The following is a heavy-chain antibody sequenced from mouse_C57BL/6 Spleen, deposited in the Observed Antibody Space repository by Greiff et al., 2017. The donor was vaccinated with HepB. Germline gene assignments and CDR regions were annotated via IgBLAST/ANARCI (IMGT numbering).Heavy chain of an antibody. CDR1: GYTFTSYW. J-gene: IGHJ3*01. D-gene: IGHD1-1*01. CDR3: AREGYYYGSSYRAY. Sequence: QVHLQQPGAELVKPGASVKMSCKASGYTFTSYWITWVKQRPGQGLEWIGDIYPGRGSTNYNEKFKSKATLTVDTSSITAYMQLSSLTSEDSAVYYCAREGYYYGSSYRAYWGQGTLVTVSA. CDR2: IYPGRGST. V-gene: IGHV1-55*01.